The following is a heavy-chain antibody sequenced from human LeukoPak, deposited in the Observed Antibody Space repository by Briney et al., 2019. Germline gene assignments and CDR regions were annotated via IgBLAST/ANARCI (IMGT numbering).Heavy chain of an antibody. J-gene: IGHJ4*02. CDR1: GFTFSNYW. V-gene: IGHV3-7*01. CDR2: IKEDGSEK. Sequence: PGGSLRLSCAASGFTFSNYWMTWVRQAPGKGQEWVANIKEDGSEKYYVDSVKGRFTISKDNAQNSLYLQMNSLRVEDTAVYYCARDETRRFDYWGQGTLVTVSS. CDR3: ARDETRRFDY.